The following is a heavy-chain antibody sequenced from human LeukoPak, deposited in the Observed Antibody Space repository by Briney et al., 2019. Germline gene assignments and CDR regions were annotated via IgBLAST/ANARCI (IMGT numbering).Heavy chain of an antibody. CDR2: ISGSGGST. J-gene: IGHJ6*04. Sequence: GGSLRLSRAASGFTFSSYAMSWVRQAPGKGLEWVSAISGSGGSTYYADSVKGRFTISRDNAKNSLYLQMNSLRAEDTAVYYCAELGITMIGGVWGKGTTVTISS. V-gene: IGHV3-23*01. D-gene: IGHD3-10*02. CDR3: AELGITMIGGV. CDR1: GFTFSSYA.